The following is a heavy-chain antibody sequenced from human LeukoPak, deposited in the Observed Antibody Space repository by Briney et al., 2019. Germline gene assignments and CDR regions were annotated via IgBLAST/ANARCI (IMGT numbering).Heavy chain of an antibody. V-gene: IGHV3-21*01. D-gene: IGHD3-16*01. Sequence: GGSLRLSCRASGFSFTTYSMNWVRQAPGKGLEWVSSISSSSSYIYYADSVKGRFTISRDNAKNSLYLQMNSLRAEDTAVYYCARGRGTYFDYWGQGTLVTVSS. CDR2: ISSSSSYI. J-gene: IGHJ4*02. CDR3: ARGRGTYFDY. CDR1: GFSFTTYS.